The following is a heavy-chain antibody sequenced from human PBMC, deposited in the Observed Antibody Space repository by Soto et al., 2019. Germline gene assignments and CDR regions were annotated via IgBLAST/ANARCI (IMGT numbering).Heavy chain of an antibody. CDR2: INGPGDDT. D-gene: IGHD3-16*01. Sequence: TWVSXRLSCSASVFTFRSYAIILFRHAPGKGLEWVSSINGPGDDTYYADSVNGRFTISRDNSKNTLYLQMNSLRAEDTALYYCAKKEEYDNVWGKYTLEWGQGTLVNVYS. CDR3: AKKEEYDNVWGKYTLE. V-gene: IGHV3-23*01. J-gene: IGHJ4*03. CDR1: VFTFRSYA.